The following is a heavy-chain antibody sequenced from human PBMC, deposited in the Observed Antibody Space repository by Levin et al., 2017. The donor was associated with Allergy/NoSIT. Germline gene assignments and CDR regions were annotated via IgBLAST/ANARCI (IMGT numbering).Heavy chain of an antibody. Sequence: LSLTCAASGFTVSSNYMSWVRQAPGKGLEWVSVIYSGGSTYYADSVKGRFTISRDNSKNTLYLQMNSLRAEDTAVYYCARDSRYYGSGSYPFDYWGQGTLVTVSS. V-gene: IGHV3-66*01. CDR2: IYSGGST. CDR3: ARDSRYYGSGSYPFDY. CDR1: GFTVSSNY. D-gene: IGHD3-10*01. J-gene: IGHJ4*02.